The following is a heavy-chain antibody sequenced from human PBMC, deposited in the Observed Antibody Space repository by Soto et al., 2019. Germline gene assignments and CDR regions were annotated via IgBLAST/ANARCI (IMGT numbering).Heavy chain of an antibody. J-gene: IGHJ4*02. V-gene: IGHV3-48*02. CDR2: ISSTSTSI. CDR3: TRGRSDYFDY. Sequence: GGSLRLSCAASGFIFSDYSMIWVRQAPGKGLDWVSYISSTSTSIYYADSVKGRFTISRDNAKNSLYLQMNGLRDEDTAVYYCTRGRSDYFDYWGQGTLVTVSS. CDR1: GFIFSDYS.